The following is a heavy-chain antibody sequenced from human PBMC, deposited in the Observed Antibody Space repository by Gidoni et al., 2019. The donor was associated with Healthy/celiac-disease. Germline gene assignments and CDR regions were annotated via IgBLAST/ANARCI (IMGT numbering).Heavy chain of an antibody. J-gene: IGHJ6*02. Sequence: QVQLVESGGGVVQPGRSLRLSCAASGFTFSSYGMHWVRQAPGKGLEWVAVISYDGSNKYYADSVKGRFTISRDNSKNTLYLQMNSLRAEDTAVYYCAKVIDPVVVPANKGRRYYYGMDVWGQGTTVTVSS. CDR3: AKVIDPVVVPANKGRRYYYGMDV. V-gene: IGHV3-30*18. CDR1: GFTFSSYG. D-gene: IGHD2-2*01. CDR2: ISYDGSNK.